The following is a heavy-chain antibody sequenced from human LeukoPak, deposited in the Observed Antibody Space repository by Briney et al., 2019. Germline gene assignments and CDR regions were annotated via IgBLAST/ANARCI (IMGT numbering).Heavy chain of an antibody. CDR3: ARDGLYCTNGVCSSDI. D-gene: IGHD2-8*01. CDR2: INPSSGGT. Sequence: ASVKVSCKASGYTFTRHYMNWGRQAPGQRLEGMGKINPSSGGTGYAQKFQGRVTMTRDTSTSTVYMELTSLRSEDTAVYYCARDGLYCTNGVCSSDIWGQGTPVTVSS. J-gene: IGHJ3*02. CDR1: GYTFTRHY. V-gene: IGHV1-46*01.